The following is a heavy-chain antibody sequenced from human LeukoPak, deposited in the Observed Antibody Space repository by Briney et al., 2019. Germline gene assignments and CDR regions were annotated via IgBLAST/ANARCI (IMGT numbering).Heavy chain of an antibody. CDR3: ASDAPSYGSGSYIY. D-gene: IGHD3-10*01. Sequence: PGRSLRLSCAASGFTFSSYAMHWVRQAPGKGLEWVAVISYDGSNKYYADSVKGRFTISRDNSKNTLYLQMNSLRAEDTAVYYCASDAPSYGSGSYIYWGQGTLVTVSS. J-gene: IGHJ4*02. CDR1: GFTFSSYA. V-gene: IGHV3-30-3*01. CDR2: ISYDGSNK.